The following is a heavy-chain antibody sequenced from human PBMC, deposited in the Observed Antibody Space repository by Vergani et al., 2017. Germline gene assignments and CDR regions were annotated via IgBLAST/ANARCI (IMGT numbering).Heavy chain of an antibody. CDR2: INPDSGNP. D-gene: IGHD6-19*01. Sequence: QVQLLQSGSELKKPGASVRISCEASGYTFTNYPLIWVRQAPGQGVEFLGWINPDSGNPTYAPGFTGRFVFSLDTSVSTAYLQISGLKAEDSAVYYCARGRQWRLTEYLYGMDVWGQGTTVTVSS. V-gene: IGHV7-4-1*02. J-gene: IGHJ6*02. CDR3: ARGRQWRLTEYLYGMDV. CDR1: GYTFTNYP.